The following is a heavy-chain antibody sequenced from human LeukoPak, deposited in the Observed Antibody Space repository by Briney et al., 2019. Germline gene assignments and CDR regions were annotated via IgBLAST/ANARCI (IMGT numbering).Heavy chain of an antibody. CDR2: IYSRGST. V-gene: IGHV4-59*01. CDR1: GGSISSYY. D-gene: IGHD3-10*01. CDR3: ARVLWFVESYYFDY. Sequence: SETLSLTCTVSGGSISSYYWSWIRQPPGKGLEWIGSIYSRGSTNYNPSLKSRVTISVDTSKNQLSLKLSSVTAADTAVFYCARVLWFVESYYFDYWGQGTLVTVSS. J-gene: IGHJ4*02.